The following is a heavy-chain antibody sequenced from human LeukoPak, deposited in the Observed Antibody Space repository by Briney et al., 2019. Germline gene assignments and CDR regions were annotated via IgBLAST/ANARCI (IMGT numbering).Heavy chain of an antibody. V-gene: IGHV1-69*05. D-gene: IGHD5-24*01. Sequence: SVKVSCKASGYTFSTHGISWVRQAPGQGLEWMGGIIPIFGTANYAQKFQGRVTITTDESTSTAYMELSSLRSEDTAVYYCARDREMATMAYWGQGTLVTVSS. CDR1: GYTFSTHG. J-gene: IGHJ4*02. CDR3: ARDREMATMAY. CDR2: IIPIFGTA.